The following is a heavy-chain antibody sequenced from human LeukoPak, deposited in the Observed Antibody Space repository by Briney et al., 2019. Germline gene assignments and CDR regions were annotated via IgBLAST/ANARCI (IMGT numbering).Heavy chain of an antibody. CDR2: MSGSGGTT. J-gene: IGHJ4*02. CDR3: AKVQQLATIYYFDY. CDR1: GFTFSIYA. V-gene: IGHV3-23*01. Sequence: PGGSLRLSCAASGFTFSIYAMSWVRQAPGKGLEWVSAMSGSGGTTYYADSVKGRFAISRDNSKNTLYLQMSSLRTEDTALYYCAKVQQLATIYYFDYWGQGSLVTVSS. D-gene: IGHD6-13*01.